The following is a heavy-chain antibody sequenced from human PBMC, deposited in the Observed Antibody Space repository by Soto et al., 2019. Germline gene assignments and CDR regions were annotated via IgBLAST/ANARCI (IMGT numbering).Heavy chain of an antibody. D-gene: IGHD6-13*01. J-gene: IGHJ2*01. CDR3: ARVPAPGQQLVSFWYFDL. CDR2: ISAYNGNT. V-gene: IGHV1-18*01. CDR1: GYTFTSYG. Sequence: ASVKVSCKASGYTFTSYGISWVRQAPGQGLEWMGWISAYNGNTNYAQKLQGRVTMTTDTSTSTAYMGLRSLRSDDTAVYYCARVPAPGQQLVSFWYFDLWGRGTLVTVSS.